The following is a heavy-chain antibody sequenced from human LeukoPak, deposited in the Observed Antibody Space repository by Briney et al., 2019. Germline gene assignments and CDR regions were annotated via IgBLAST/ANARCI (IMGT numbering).Heavy chain of an antibody. J-gene: IGHJ4*02. CDR1: GGTFSSYA. D-gene: IGHD3-3*01. V-gene: IGHV1-69*05. CDR3: ARGRRFLEWLPIDY. CDR2: IIPIFGTA. Sequence: SVKVSCKASGGTFSSYAISWVRQAPGQGLEWMGGIIPIFGTANYAQKFQGRVTITTDESTSTAYMELSSLRSEDTAVYYCARGRRFLEWLPIDYWGQRTLVTVSS.